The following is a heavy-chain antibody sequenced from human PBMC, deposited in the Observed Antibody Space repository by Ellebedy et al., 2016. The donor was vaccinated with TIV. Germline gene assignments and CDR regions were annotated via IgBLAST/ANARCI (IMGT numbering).Heavy chain of an antibody. D-gene: IGHD3-10*01. V-gene: IGHV3-23*01. CDR2: FSDST. J-gene: IGHJ6*02. Sequence: GESLKISCAASGFTFSSFAMSWVRQAPGKGLEWVSGFSDSTYYADSVKGRFTISRDNSKNTLYLQMNSLTAGDTAVYYCVRGSRTVGGIYYYTGMDVWGQGTTVTVSS. CDR1: GFTFSSFA. CDR3: VRGSRTVGGIYYYTGMDV.